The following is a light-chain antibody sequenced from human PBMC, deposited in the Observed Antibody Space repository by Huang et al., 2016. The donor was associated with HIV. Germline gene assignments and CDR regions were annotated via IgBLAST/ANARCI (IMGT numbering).Light chain of an antibody. CDR3: QQTDNIPRT. J-gene: IGKJ1*01. CDR2: SAS. V-gene: IGKV1-39*01. CDR1: QSIRKF. Sequence: DIQMTQSPSSLSASVGDRVTIACRASQSIRKFLNWYQQKPGEAPKLLMHSASSLQSGVPSRFSCSGSGTDFTLTITSLQPEDFATYYCQQTDNIPRTFGQGTKVVIK.